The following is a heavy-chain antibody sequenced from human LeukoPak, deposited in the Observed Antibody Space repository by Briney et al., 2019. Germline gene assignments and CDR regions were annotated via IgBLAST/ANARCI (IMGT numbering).Heavy chain of an antibody. D-gene: IGHD4-17*01. CDR3: ASTFYGDSPPY. J-gene: IGHJ4*02. CDR1: GFSFSSYA. Sequence: GGSLRLSCAASGFSFSSYAMSWVRQAPGRGLGWVSGLSVSGSSTYFADSVKGRFTISRDNSKNTLYLQMNSLRAEDTAVYYCASTFYGDSPPYWGQGTLVTVSS. V-gene: IGHV3-23*01. CDR2: LSVSGSST.